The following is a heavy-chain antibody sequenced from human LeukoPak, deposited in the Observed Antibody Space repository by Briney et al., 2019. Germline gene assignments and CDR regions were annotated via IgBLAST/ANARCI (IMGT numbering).Heavy chain of an antibody. J-gene: IGHJ4*02. CDR1: GFTFSSSW. CDR2: IKLDGSEK. Sequence: GGSLRLSCAASGFTFSSSWMTWVRQAPGKGLEWVANIKLDGSEKYYVDSVKGRFTISRDNAKNSLYLQMNTLRAEDTAVYYCARDGSGWDCWGQGTLVTVSS. D-gene: IGHD3-10*01. CDR3: ARDGSGWDC. V-gene: IGHV3-7*05.